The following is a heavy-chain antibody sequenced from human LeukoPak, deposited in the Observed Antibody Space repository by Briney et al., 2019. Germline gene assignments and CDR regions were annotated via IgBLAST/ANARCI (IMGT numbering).Heavy chain of an antibody. D-gene: IGHD3-10*01. CDR2: IYYSGTT. J-gene: IGHJ5*02. CDR1: GDSISSYY. CDR3: ARQATRSSAVWYGGTWFDP. Sequence: PSETLSLTCTVSGDSISSYYWGWIRQPPGKGLEWFGSIYYSGTTYYNPSLKSRVTISVDTSKNQFSLKLSSVTAADTAVFYCARQATRSSAVWYGGTWFDPWGQGTLVTVSS. V-gene: IGHV4-39*01.